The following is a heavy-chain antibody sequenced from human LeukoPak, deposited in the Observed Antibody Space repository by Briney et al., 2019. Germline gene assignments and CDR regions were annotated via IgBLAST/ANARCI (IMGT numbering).Heavy chain of an antibody. CDR3: ATQGGY. J-gene: IGHJ4*02. CDR2: IWYDGSND. Sequence: GKSLRLSCAASGFIFSSYGMHWVRQAPGKGLEWVAVIWYDGSNDNYADSVKGRFTISRDNSKNTLYLQMSSLRAEDTAVYYCATQGGYWGQGTLVTVSS. D-gene: IGHD3-16*01. V-gene: IGHV3-33*01. CDR1: GFIFSSYG.